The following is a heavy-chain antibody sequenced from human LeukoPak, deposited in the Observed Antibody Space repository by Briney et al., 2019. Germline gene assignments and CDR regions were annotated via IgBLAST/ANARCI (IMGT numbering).Heavy chain of an antibody. Sequence: GESLKISCKGSGYSFTSYWIGWVRQMPGKGLEWMGIIYPGDSDTRYSPSFQGQVTISADKSISTAYLQWSSLKASDTATYYCARGKRQGYCSSTSCLSSDIWGQGTMVTVSS. J-gene: IGHJ3*02. CDR3: ARGKRQGYCSSTSCLSSDI. CDR2: IYPGDSDT. V-gene: IGHV5-51*01. D-gene: IGHD2-2*01. CDR1: GYSFTSYW.